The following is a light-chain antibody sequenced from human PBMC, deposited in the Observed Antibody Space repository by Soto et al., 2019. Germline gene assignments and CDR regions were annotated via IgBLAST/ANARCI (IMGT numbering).Light chain of an antibody. CDR1: QSVSGY. J-gene: IGKJ4*01. CDR2: DAS. V-gene: IGKV3-11*01. Sequence: EVVLTQSPATLSLSPGERATLSCRASQSVSGYLAWYQQKPGQAPRLLIYDASNRATGIPARFSGSGSGTDYSLTISSLESEDFAVYYCQQRVNWPPGLTSGGGTKLEIK. CDR3: QQRVNWPPGLT.